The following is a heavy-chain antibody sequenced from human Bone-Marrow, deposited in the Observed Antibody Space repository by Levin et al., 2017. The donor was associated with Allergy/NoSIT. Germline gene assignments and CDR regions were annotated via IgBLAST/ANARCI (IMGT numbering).Heavy chain of an antibody. Sequence: SETLSLTCAVSGGSIRSYYWSWIRQPAGKGLEWIGRIFPSGTTSYNPSLKSRVTMSVDTSKNHFSLNLNSVTAADTAVYYCARIGIYRYFDYWGQGTLVTVSS. CDR1: GGSIRSYY. V-gene: IGHV4-4*07. J-gene: IGHJ4*02. CDR3: ARIGIYRYFDY. D-gene: IGHD1-14*01. CDR2: IFPSGTT.